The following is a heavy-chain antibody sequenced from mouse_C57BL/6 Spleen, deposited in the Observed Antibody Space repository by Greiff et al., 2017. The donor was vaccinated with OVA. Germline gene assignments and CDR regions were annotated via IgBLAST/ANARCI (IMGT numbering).Heavy chain of an antibody. CDR2: IDPSDSYT. V-gene: IGHV1-50*01. Sequence: VQLQQPGAELVKPGASVKLSCKASGYTFTSYWMQWVKQRPGQGLEWIGEIDPSDSYTNYNQKFKGKATLTVDTSSSTAYMQLSSLTSEDSAVYYCASSHYYRAMDYWGQGTSVTVSS. CDR1: GYTFTSYW. J-gene: IGHJ4*01. CDR3: ASSHYYRAMDY. D-gene: IGHD2-14*01.